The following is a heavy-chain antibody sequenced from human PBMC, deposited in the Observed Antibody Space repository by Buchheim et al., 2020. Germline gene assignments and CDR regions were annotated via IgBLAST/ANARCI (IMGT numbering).Heavy chain of an antibody. CDR1: GGSISSYY. Sequence: QVQLQESGPGLVKPSETLSLTCTVSGGSISSYYWSWIRQPPGKGLEWIGYIYYSGSTNYNPSLKSRVTISVDTSKNQFSLKLSSVTAADTAVYYCARVGMIVRAFDIWGQGT. CDR2: IYYSGST. D-gene: IGHD3-22*01. J-gene: IGHJ3*02. V-gene: IGHV4-59*01. CDR3: ARVGMIVRAFDI.